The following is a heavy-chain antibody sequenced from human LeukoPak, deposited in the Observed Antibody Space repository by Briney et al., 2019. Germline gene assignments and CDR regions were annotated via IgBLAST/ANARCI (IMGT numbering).Heavy chain of an antibody. CDR1: GGTFSSYA. V-gene: IGHV1-69*05. D-gene: IGHD3-22*01. J-gene: IGHJ4*02. CDR2: IIPIFGTA. Sequence: GASVKVSCKASGGTFSSYAISWVRQAPGQGLEWMGGIIPIFGTANYAQKFQGRVTITTDESTSTAYMELGSLRSEDTAVYYCARAGEYYYDSSGYYFDYWGQGTLVTVSS. CDR3: ARAGEYYYDSSGYYFDY.